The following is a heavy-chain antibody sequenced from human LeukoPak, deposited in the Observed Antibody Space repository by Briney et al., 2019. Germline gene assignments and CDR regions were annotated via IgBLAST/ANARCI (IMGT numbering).Heavy chain of an antibody. V-gene: IGHV4-59*01. CDR1: GGSISSYY. CDR2: IYYSGST. J-gene: IGHJ6*02. Sequence: PSETLSLTCTVSGGSISSYYWSWIRQPPGKGLEWIGYIYYSGSTNYNPSLKSRVTISVDTSKNQFSLKLSSVTAADTAVYYCAREVQGQLGYYYYYYGMDVWGQGTTVTVPS. CDR3: AREVQGQLGYYYYYYGMDV. D-gene: IGHD6-13*01.